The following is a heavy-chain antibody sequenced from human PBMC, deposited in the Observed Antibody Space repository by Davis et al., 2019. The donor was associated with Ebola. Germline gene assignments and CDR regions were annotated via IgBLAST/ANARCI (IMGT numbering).Heavy chain of an antibody. CDR3: ARCPSIVVVPAAASGRYYYYMDV. CDR1: GGSFSGYY. J-gene: IGHJ6*03. Sequence: SETLSLTCSVYGGSFSGYYWSWIRQPPGKGLEWIGEINHSGSTNYNPSLKSRVTISVDTSKNQFSLKLSSVTAADTAVYYCARCPSIVVVPAAASGRYYYYMDVWGKGTTVTVSS. CDR2: INHSGST. V-gene: IGHV4-34*01. D-gene: IGHD2-2*01.